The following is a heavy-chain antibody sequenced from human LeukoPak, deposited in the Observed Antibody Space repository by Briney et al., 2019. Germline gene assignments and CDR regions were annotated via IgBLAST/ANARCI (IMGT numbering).Heavy chain of an antibody. Sequence: SVKVSCKASGFTFTSSAMQWVRQARGQRLEWIGWIVVGSGNTNYAQKFQERVTITRGMSTSTAYMELSSLRSEDTAVYYCAKVPPSITAAGNWLDPWGQGALVTVSS. CDR3: AKVPPSITAAGNWLDP. V-gene: IGHV1-58*02. D-gene: IGHD6-13*01. J-gene: IGHJ5*02. CDR1: GFTFTSSA. CDR2: IVVGSGNT.